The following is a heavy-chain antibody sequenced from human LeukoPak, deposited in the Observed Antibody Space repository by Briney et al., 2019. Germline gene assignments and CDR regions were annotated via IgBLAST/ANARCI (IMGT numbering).Heavy chain of an antibody. V-gene: IGHV3-48*04. J-gene: IGHJ4*02. CDR2: ISSSSATI. Sequence: PGGSLRLSCVASGFTFNTYSMNWFRQAPGNGLEWISYISSSSATIYYADSVKGRFTISRDNAKNSLYLQMNSLRAEDTAVYYCARGRDLFDSWGQGTLVIVSS. CDR1: GFTFNTYS. CDR3: ARGRDLFDS.